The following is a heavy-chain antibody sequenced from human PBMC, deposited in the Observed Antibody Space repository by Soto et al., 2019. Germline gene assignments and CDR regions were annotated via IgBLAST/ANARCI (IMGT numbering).Heavy chain of an antibody. CDR1: GYPFTVFG. V-gene: IGHV1-18*01. J-gene: IGHJ5*01. D-gene: IGHD3-10*01. CDR3: ARDPGGARGFDF. CDR2: MSPYNGHT. Sequence: GPEVKKLGASVKVSCKASGYPFTVFGISWVRQAPGQGLEWMGWMSPYNGHTNYAQKLQGRVTMTPDTSTSTAYMELRSLRSDDTAVYYCARDPGGARGFDFWGQGTLVTVSS.